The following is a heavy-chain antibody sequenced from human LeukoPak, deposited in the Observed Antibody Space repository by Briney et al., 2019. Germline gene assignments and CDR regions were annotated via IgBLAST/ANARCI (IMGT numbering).Heavy chain of an antibody. V-gene: IGHV3-23*01. D-gene: IGHD3-22*01. CDR2: NSGRGGGT. Sequence: GGSLRLSCAVSGITLRNYGMRWVRQAPGKGLEWVAGNSGRGGGTNYADSVKGRFTISRDNSKNTLYLQMNSLRAEDTAVYFCAKRGVVIRVILVGFHKEAYYFDSWGQGALVTVSS. CDR1: GITLRNYG. CDR3: AKRGVVIRVILVGFHKEAYYFDS. J-gene: IGHJ4*02.